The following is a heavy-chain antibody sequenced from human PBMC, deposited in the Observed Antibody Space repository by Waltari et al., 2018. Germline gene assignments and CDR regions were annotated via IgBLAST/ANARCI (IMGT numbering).Heavy chain of an antibody. V-gene: IGHV1-69*12. CDR1: GGTFSSYA. CDR2: IIPIFGTA. CDR3: ARGAEATMVRGVYGQRSYYYYGMDV. Sequence: QVQLVQSGAEVKKPGSSVKVSCKASGGTFSSYAISWVRQAPGQGLEWMGGIIPIFGTANYAQKFQGRVTITADESTSTAYMELSSLRSEDTAVYYCARGAEATMVRGVYGQRSYYYYGMDVWGQGTTVTVSS. D-gene: IGHD3-10*01. J-gene: IGHJ6*02.